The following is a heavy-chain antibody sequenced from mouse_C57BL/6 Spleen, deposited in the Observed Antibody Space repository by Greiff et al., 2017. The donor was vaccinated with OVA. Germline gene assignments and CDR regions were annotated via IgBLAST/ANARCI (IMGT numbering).Heavy chain of an antibody. CDR1: GYTFTDYN. J-gene: IGHJ4*01. V-gene: IGHV1-22*01. CDR2: INPNNGGT. Sequence: EVQLQQSGPELVKPGASVKMSCKASGYTFTDYNMHWVKQSHGKSLEWIGYINPNNGGTSYNQKFKGKATLTVNKSSSTAYMELRSLTSEDSAVDYCARSGLRNYYAIGYWGQGTSVTVSS. D-gene: IGHD2-4*01. CDR3: ARSGLRNYYAIGY.